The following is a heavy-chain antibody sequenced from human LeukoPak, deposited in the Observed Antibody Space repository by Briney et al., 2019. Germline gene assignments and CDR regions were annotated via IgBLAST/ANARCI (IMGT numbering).Heavy chain of an antibody. J-gene: IGHJ4*02. V-gene: IGHV3-21*01. Sequence: GGSLRLSCAVSGLTFNNYAMSWVRQAPGKGLEWVSSISSSSSYIYYADSVKGRFTISRDNAKNSLYLQMNSLRAEDTAVYYCARDSGYAQLPPSFDYWGQGTLVTVSS. D-gene: IGHD5-12*01. CDR1: GLTFNNYA. CDR2: ISSSSSYI. CDR3: ARDSGYAQLPPSFDY.